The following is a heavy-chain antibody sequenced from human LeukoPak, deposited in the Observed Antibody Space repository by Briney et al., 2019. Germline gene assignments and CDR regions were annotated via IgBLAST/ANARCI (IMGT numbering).Heavy chain of an antibody. D-gene: IGHD3-22*01. V-gene: IGHV1-2*02. CDR2: INPNSGGT. CDR1: GYTFTGYY. CDR3: ARGGYYYDSRTDEAFDI. J-gene: IGHJ3*02. Sequence: ASVKVSCRASGYTFTGYYMHWVRQAPGQGLEWMGWINPNSGGTNYAQKFQGRVTMTRDTSISTAYMELSRLRSDDTAVYYCARGGYYYDSRTDEAFDIWGQGTMVTVSS.